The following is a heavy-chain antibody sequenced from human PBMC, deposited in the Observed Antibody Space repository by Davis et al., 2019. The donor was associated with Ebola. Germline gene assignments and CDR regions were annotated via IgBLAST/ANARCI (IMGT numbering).Heavy chain of an antibody. CDR2: INTDGTRT. Sequence: HTGGPLRPPFPPPGSTFSSYWMHWFRQAPGKGLVWVSRINTDGTRTDYADPVKGRFTAPRDNAKNTQYLQMNNLKPEDTAIYYCALVSATMVWYYFDYWGQGALVTVSS. CDR3: ALVSATMVWYYFDY. V-gene: IGHV3-74*01. J-gene: IGHJ4*02. D-gene: IGHD2-2*01. CDR1: GSTFSSYW.